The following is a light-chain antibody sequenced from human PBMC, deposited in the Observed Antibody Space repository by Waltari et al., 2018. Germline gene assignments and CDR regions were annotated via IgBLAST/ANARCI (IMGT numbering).Light chain of an antibody. CDR3: QQYNSWPLT. Sequence: SRGCTNTSPGSNEAPGQAPRLLIYGASPRATGIPARFSGIGSGTEFTLTISSLQSEDFAVYYCQQYNSWPLTFGGGTKVEIK. V-gene: IGKV3-15*01. CDR2: GAS. CDR1: RGCTNT. J-gene: IGKJ4*01.